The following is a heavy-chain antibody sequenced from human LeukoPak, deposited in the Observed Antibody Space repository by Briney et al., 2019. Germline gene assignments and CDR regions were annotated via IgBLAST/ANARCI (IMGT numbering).Heavy chain of an antibody. CDR1: DVSIKNYY. Sequence: SETLSLTCTVSDVSIKNYYWSWIRQPPGKGLEWIGYVSNSGSTIYNPSLKSRVTISRDMSKNQFSLRLSSVTAADTAVYYCARGDWYFDIWGRGTLVTVSS. CDR3: ARGDWYFDI. J-gene: IGHJ2*01. V-gene: IGHV4-59*01. CDR2: VSNSGST.